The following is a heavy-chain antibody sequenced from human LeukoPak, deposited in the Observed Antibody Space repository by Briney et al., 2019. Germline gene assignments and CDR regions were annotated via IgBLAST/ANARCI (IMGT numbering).Heavy chain of an antibody. CDR3: ARDLSGYSDY. V-gene: IGHV3-33*01. D-gene: IGHD2-15*01. Sequence: TGGSLRLSCATSGFTFSTYGFHWVRQAPGKGLEWVAVISYDGSNKYYADSVKGRFTISRDNSKNTVFLEMNSLRAEDTAVYYCARDLSGYSDYWGQGTLVTVSS. CDR2: ISYDGSNK. CDR1: GFTFSTYG. J-gene: IGHJ4*02.